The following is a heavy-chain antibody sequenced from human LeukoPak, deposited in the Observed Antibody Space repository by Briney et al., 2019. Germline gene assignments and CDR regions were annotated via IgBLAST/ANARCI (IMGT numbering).Heavy chain of an antibody. Sequence: SETLSLTCTVSGGSISSSSYYWGWIRQPPGKGLEWIGSIYYSGSTYYNPSLKSRVTISVDRSKNQFSLKLSSVTAADTAVYYCARAQLVNNWFDPWGQGTLVTVSS. CDR2: IYYSGST. V-gene: IGHV4-39*07. D-gene: IGHD6-6*01. CDR1: GGSISSSSYY. CDR3: ARAQLVNNWFDP. J-gene: IGHJ5*02.